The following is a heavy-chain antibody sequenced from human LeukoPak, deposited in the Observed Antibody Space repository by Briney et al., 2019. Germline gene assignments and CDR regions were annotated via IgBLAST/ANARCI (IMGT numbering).Heavy chain of an antibody. CDR3: ARDGKHIAVPGVRYPTDV. CDR2: INAGNGNT. V-gene: IGHV1-3*01. Sequence: ASVKVSCKASGYTFTSYAIHWVRQAPGQRLEWMGWINAGNGNTKYSEKFQGRVTITSDTSANTAYMELSSLRSEDTAVYYCARDGKHIAVPGVRYPTDVWGQGTTVTVS. CDR1: GYTFTSYA. J-gene: IGHJ6*02. D-gene: IGHD6-19*01.